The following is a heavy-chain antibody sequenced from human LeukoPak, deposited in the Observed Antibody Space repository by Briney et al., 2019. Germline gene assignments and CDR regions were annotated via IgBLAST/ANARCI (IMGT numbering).Heavy chain of an antibody. D-gene: IGHD6-19*01. J-gene: IGHJ5*02. V-gene: IGHV3-23*01. CDR3: AKRVTAYSSGWPNWFDP. CDR2: ISGSGGST. Sequence: GGSLRLSCAASGFTFSSYAMSWVRQAPGKGLEWVSAISGSGGSTYYAETVKGRFTISRDNSKNTLYLQMNSLRAEDTAVYYCAKRVTAYSSGWPNWFDPWGQGTLVTVSS. CDR1: GFTFSSYA.